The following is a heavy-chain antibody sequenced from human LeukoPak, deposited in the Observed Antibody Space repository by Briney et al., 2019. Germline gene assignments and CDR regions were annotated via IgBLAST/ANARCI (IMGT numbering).Heavy chain of an antibody. CDR2: IRYDGSNT. CDR3: ARVEATYYYGSATPYSPY. D-gene: IGHD3-10*01. V-gene: IGHV3-30*02. Sequence: GRSLRLSCAASGFTFSSSGMHWVRQAPGKGPEWVAFIRYDGSNTYYADSVKGRFTISRDNSKNTLYLQMKSLKVEDTSVYYCARVEATYYYGSATPYSPYWGQGSLVTVSS. J-gene: IGHJ4*02. CDR1: GFTFSSSG.